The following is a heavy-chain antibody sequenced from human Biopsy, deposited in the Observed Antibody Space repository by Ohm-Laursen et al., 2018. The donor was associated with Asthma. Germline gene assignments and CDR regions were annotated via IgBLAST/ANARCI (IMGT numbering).Heavy chain of an antibody. J-gene: IGHJ5*02. CDR1: GGSINIGDYY. CDR3: ARTTYGHDGFDP. V-gene: IGHV4-31*03. D-gene: IGHD4-17*01. CDR2: IYYSGST. Sequence: PSDTLSLTCTVSGGSINIGDYYWSWIRQHPVKGLEWIGHIYYSGSTYYNPSLKSRVSISLDTSKNQLSLSLTSVTAADTAVYYCARTTYGHDGFDPWGQGTLVTVSS.